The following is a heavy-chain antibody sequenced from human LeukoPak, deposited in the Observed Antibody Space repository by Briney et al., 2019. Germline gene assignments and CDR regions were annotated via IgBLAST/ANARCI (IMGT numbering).Heavy chain of an antibody. CDR2: IYSGGST. CDR3: ARDRRLGYCSGGSCSIHNYYYYGMDV. Sequence: GGSLRLSCAASGFTFSDHYMDWVRQAPGKGLEWVSVIYSGGSTYYADSVKGRFTISRDNSKNTLYLQMNSLRAEDTAVYYCARDRRLGYCSGGSCSIHNYYYYGMDVWGQGTTVTVSS. J-gene: IGHJ6*02. D-gene: IGHD2-15*01. V-gene: IGHV3-53*01. CDR1: GFTFSDHY.